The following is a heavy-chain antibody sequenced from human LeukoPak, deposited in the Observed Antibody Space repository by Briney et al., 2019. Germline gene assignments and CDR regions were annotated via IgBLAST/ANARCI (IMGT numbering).Heavy chain of an antibody. J-gene: IGHJ6*02. CDR3: ARALVRCSGGSCYPNMMDV. V-gene: IGHV4-34*01. CDR2: INHSGSP. D-gene: IGHD2-15*01. Sequence: SETLSLTCAVYGGSFSDYYWSWIRQPPGKGLEWIGEINHSGSPNYNPSLKSRVTISSDTSKNQFSLKLSSVTAADTAVYYCARALVRCSGGSCYPNMMDVWGQGTTVTVSS. CDR1: GGSFSDYY.